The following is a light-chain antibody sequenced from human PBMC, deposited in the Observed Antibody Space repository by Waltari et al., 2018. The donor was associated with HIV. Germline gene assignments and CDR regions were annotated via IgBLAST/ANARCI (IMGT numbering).Light chain of an antibody. Sequence: QPVLTQSPSASASLGASVTLTCTRNSGHSSNAIEWHQQQPQKGPRYLMKVNSDGSHMKGEGIPDRFSGSSSGAVRYLTVSSLQSEDEADYYCKTWGTGIEVFGGGTKLTVL. V-gene: IGLV4-69*01. CDR1: SGHSSNA. CDR2: VNSDGSH. CDR3: KTWGTGIEV. J-gene: IGLJ3*02.